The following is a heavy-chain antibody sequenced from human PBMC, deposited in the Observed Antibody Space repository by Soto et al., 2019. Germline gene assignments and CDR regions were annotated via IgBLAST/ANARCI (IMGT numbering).Heavy chain of an antibody. CDR3: AAELYSGGRCCSFDI. J-gene: IGHJ3*02. CDR1: GFSFTNSA. D-gene: IGHD2-15*01. V-gene: IGHV1-58*01. CDR2: IIIAGGGT. Sequence: QMQVVQSGPEVKRPGTSVKVPCKASGFSFTNSAVQWVRQARGQRHEWIGYIIIAGGGTKYAQNLQGRITITRDMSTSTAYMELSSLRSEDTAIYYCAAELYSGGRCCSFDIWGQGTVVTVSS.